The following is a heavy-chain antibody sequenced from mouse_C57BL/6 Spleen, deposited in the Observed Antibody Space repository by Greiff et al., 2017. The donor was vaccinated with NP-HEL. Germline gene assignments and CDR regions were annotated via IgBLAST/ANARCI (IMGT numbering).Heavy chain of an antibody. J-gene: IGHJ3*01. D-gene: IGHD1-1*01. V-gene: IGHV1-53*01. CDR2: INPSNGGT. Sequence: QVQLKQPGTELVKPGASVKLSCKASGYTFTSYWMHWVKQRPGQGLEWIGNINPSNGGTNYNEKFKSKATLTVDKSSSTAYMQLSSLTSEDSAVYYCARTGAPSYGSSWGFAYWGQGTLVTVSA. CDR1: GYTFTSYW. CDR3: ARTGAPSYGSSWGFAY.